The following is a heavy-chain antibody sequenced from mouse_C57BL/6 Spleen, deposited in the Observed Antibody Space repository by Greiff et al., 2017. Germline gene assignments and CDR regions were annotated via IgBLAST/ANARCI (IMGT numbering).Heavy chain of an antibody. CDR2: IVPETGGT. V-gene: IGHV1-15*01. CDR1: GYTFTDYE. J-gene: IGHJ1*03. Sequence: VKLVESGAELVRPGASVTLSCKASGYTFTDYEMHWVKQTPVHGLEWIGVIVPETGGTAYNQKFKGKAILTADKSSSTAYMELRSLTSEDSAVYYCTRHYGSSLDVWGTGTTVTVSS. CDR3: TRHYGSSLDV. D-gene: IGHD1-1*01.